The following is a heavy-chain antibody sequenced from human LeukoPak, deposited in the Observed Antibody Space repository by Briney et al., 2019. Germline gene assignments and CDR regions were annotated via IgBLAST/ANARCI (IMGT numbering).Heavy chain of an antibody. CDR2: ISGSGGST. Sequence: GGSLRLSCAASGFTFSSYAISWVRQAPGKGLELVSAISGSGGSTYYADSVKGRFTISRDNSKNTLYLQMNSLRAEDTAVYYCAYARGYSAYEPLDYWGQGTLVTVSS. J-gene: IGHJ4*02. CDR3: AYARGYSAYEPLDY. CDR1: GFTFSSYA. D-gene: IGHD5-12*01. V-gene: IGHV3-23*01.